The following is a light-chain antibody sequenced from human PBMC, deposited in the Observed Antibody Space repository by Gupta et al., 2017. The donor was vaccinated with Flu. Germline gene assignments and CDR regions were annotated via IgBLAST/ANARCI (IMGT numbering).Light chain of an antibody. CDR3: QGWERSSDNVV. J-gene: IGLJ3*02. V-gene: IGLV3-21*03. CDR1: KMESKS. CDR2: DDV. Sequence: GKRDRITCGGDKMESKSVNGYQQKPGQAPVLVVDDDVDRHSGIPERFSGSNSGNTATLTIXRXEAGDEXEYYCQGWERSSDNVVFGGGTKLTVL.